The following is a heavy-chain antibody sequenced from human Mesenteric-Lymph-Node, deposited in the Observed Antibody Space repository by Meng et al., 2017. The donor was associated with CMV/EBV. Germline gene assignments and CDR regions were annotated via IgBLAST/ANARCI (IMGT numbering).Heavy chain of an antibody. J-gene: IGHJ6*02. Sequence: SETLSLTCTVSGASVNSGSYYWSWIRQPPGKGLEWIGYIYFTGTTTSNPSLKSRLTMSIDTSENHFSLKVSSLTAADTAVYYCARGDAISGSDYYALDVWGQGTTVTVSS. CDR1: GASVNSGSYY. CDR3: ARGDAISGSDYYALDV. D-gene: IGHD1-26*01. V-gene: IGHV4-61*03. CDR2: IYFTGTT.